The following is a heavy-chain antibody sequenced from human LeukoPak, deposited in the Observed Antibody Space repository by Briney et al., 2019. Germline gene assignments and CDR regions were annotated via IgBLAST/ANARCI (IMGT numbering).Heavy chain of an antibody. D-gene: IGHD2-2*01. J-gene: IGHJ4*02. CDR3: ARNGTSSYFDY. CDR2: IYHSGST. CDR1: GYSISSGYY. V-gene: IGHV4-38-2*01. Sequence: SETLSLTCAVSGYSISSGYYWGWIRQAPGKGLEWIGSIYHSGSTHYNPSLKSRVTISVDTPRNQFSLKLSAVTAADTAVYYCARNGTSSYFDYWGQGTLVTVSS.